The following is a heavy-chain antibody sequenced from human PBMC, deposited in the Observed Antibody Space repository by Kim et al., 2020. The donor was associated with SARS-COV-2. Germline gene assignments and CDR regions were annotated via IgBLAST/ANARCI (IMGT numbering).Heavy chain of an antibody. Sequence: SETLSLTGAVYGRSTSDPYWTWLRQPPGKGLEWIGEINYSGNITYNPSLKSRVTTSIDTSRHQFSLKLRSVTAADAAVYYCARRIAVVYYMDGWGKGTPVTVSS. J-gene: IGHJ6*03. CDR3: ARRIAVVYYMDG. CDR2: INYSGNI. CDR1: GRSTSDPY. D-gene: IGHD2-21*01. V-gene: IGHV4-34*01.